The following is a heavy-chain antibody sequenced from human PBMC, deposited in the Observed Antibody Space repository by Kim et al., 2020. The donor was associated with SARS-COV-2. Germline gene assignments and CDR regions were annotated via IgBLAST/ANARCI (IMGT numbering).Heavy chain of an antibody. V-gene: IGHV3-74*01. J-gene: IGHJ4*02. Sequence: DCVKGRFTIYREDAKNTLYLQMNSLRAEDTAVYDCARVSGGQYDSSGLDYWGQGTLVTVSS. D-gene: IGHD3-22*01. CDR3: ARVSGGQYDSSGLDY.